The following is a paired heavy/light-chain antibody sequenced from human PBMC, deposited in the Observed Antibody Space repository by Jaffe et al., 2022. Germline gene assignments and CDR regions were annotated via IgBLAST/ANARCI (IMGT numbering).Light chain of an antibody. V-gene: IGLV1-40*01. J-gene: IGLJ2*01. CDR2: GNS. Sequence: QSVLTQPPSVSGAPGQRVTISCTGSSSNIGAGYDVHWYQQLPGTAPKLLIYGNSNRPSGVPDRFSGSKSGTSASLAITGLQAEDEADYYCQSYDSSLSGSGVVFGGGTKLTVL. CDR1: SSNIGAGYD. CDR3: QSYDSSLSGSGVV.
Heavy chain of an antibody. V-gene: IGHV3-49*03. CDR1: GFTFGDYA. Sequence: EVQLVESGGGLVQPGRSLRLSCTASGFTFGDYAMSWFRQAPGKGLEWVGFIRSKAYGGTTEYAASVKGRFTISRDDSKSIAYLQMNSLKTEDTAVYYCTRETSYDFWSGYYRSAEEAVQSFDIWGQGTMVTVSS. D-gene: IGHD3-3*01. J-gene: IGHJ3*02. CDR3: TRETSYDFWSGYYRSAEEAVQSFDI. CDR2: IRSKAYGGTT.